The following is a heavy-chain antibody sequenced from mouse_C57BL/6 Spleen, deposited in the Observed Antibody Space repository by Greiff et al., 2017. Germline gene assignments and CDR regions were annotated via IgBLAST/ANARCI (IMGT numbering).Heavy chain of an antibody. V-gene: IGHV1-55*01. CDR1: GYTFTSYW. Sequence: QVQLKQPGAELVKPGASVKMSCKASGYTFTSYWITWVKQRPGQGLEWIGDIYPGSGSTNYNEKFKSKATLTVDTSSSTAYMQLSSLTSEDSAVYYCARRDYYGSSYGYFDVWGTGTTVTVSS. CDR3: ARRDYYGSSYGYFDV. J-gene: IGHJ1*03. CDR2: IYPGSGST. D-gene: IGHD1-1*01.